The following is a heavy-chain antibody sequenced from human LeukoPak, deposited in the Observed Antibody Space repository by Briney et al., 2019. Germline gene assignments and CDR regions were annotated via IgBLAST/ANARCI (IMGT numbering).Heavy chain of an antibody. D-gene: IGHD2-15*01. Sequence: PGGSLRLSCAASGFTFSSYAMHWVRQAPGKGLEWVAVISYDGSNKYYADSVKGRFTISRDNSKNTLYLQMNSLRAEDTAVYYCAREYKEPQDIVVVVAAEPAFDIWGQGTMVTVSS. CDR1: GFTFSSYA. J-gene: IGHJ3*02. V-gene: IGHV3-30*04. CDR3: AREYKEPQDIVVVVAAEPAFDI. CDR2: ISYDGSNK.